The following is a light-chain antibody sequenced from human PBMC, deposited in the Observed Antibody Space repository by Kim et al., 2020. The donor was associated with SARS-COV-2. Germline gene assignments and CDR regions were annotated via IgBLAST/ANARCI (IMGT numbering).Light chain of an antibody. J-gene: IGLJ2*01. V-gene: IGLV3-19*01. Sequence: SSELTQDPAVSVALGQTVRITCQGDSLRSYYATWYQQKPGQAPILVIYGKNNRPSGIPDRFSGSSLGNTASLTIPGTQAGDEADYYCNTRDSNDNVVFGG. CDR1: SLRSYY. CDR2: GKN. CDR3: NTRDSNDNVV.